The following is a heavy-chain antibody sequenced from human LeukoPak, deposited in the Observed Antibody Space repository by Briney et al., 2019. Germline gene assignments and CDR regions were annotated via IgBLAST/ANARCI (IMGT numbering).Heavy chain of an antibody. CDR3: AREWDYGDYSCDY. Sequence: KSGGSLRLSCAASGFTFSSYIMNWVRQAPGKGLEWVSYISSSSSTYIHYADSVKGRFTISRDNAKNSLYLQMNSLRAEDTAVYYCAREWDYGDYSCDYWGHGTLVTVSS. V-gene: IGHV3-21*05. D-gene: IGHD4-17*01. CDR2: ISSSSSTYI. CDR1: GFTFSSYI. J-gene: IGHJ4*01.